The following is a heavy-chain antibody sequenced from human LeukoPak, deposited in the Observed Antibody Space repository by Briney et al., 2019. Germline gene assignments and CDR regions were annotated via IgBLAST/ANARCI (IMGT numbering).Heavy chain of an antibody. D-gene: IGHD6-6*01. Sequence: GGSLRLSCAASGFTFSNYWMSWVRQAPRKGLEWVANIKQDGSDKYYVDSVKGRFTISRDNAKNSLYLQMNSLRAEDTAVYYCARRHASSSRDYWGQGTLVTVSS. CDR2: IKQDGSDK. CDR1: GFTFSNYW. V-gene: IGHV3-7*01. CDR3: ARRHASSSRDY. J-gene: IGHJ4*02.